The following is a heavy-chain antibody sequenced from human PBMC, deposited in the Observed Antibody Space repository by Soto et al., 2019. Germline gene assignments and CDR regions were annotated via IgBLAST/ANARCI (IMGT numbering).Heavy chain of an antibody. V-gene: IGHV4-59*08. J-gene: IGHJ4*02. CDR3: ARHLYYDILTGPLD. CDR2: IYYSGST. D-gene: IGHD3-9*01. CDR1: GGSISSYY. Sequence: SETLSLTCTVSGGSISSYYWSWIRQPPGKGLEWIGYIYYSGSTNYNPSLKSRVTISVDTSKNQFSLKLSSVTAADTAVYYCARHLYYDILTGPLDWGQGTLVTVS.